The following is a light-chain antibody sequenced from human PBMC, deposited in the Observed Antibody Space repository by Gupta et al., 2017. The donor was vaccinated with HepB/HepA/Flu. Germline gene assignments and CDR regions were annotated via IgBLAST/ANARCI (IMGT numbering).Light chain of an antibody. CDR1: SGYSNHK. CDR2: VGTGGIVG. CDR3: GADHGSGSNFVWV. J-gene: IGLJ3*02. V-gene: IGLV9-49*01. Sequence: QPVLTQPPSASASLGASVTPTCTLSSGYSNHKADWYQQSPGKGPRFVMRVGTGGIVGSKGDGIPDRFSVLGSGLNRYLTIKNIQEEDESDYHCGADHGSGSNFVWVFGGGTKLTVL.